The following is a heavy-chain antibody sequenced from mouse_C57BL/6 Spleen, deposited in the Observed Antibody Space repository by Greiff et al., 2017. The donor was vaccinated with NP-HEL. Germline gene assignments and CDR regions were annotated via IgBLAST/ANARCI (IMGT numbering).Heavy chain of an antibody. CDR1: GFNIKDYY. CDR3: ASYDYDVRRGYYAMDY. D-gene: IGHD2-4*01. Sequence: EVKLLESGAELVKPGASVKLSCTASGFNIKDYYMHWVKQRTEQGLEWIGRIDPEDGETKYAPKFQGKATITADTSSNTAYLQLSSLTSEDTAVYYCASYDYDVRRGYYAMDYWGQGTSVTVSS. V-gene: IGHV14-2*01. CDR2: IDPEDGET. J-gene: IGHJ4*01.